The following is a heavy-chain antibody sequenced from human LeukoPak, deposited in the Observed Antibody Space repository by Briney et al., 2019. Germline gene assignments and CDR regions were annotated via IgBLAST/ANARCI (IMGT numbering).Heavy chain of an antibody. J-gene: IGHJ3*02. CDR1: GFTFSSYW. D-gene: IGHD2-15*01. Sequence: GGSLRLSCAASGFTFSSYWMSWVRQAPGKGLEWVANIKQDGSEKYYVDSVKGRFTISRDNAKNSLYLQMNSLRAEDTAVYYCARDIRYCSGGSCSPDAFDIWGQGTMVTVSS. CDR3: ARDIRYCSGGSCSPDAFDI. CDR2: IKQDGSEK. V-gene: IGHV3-7*01.